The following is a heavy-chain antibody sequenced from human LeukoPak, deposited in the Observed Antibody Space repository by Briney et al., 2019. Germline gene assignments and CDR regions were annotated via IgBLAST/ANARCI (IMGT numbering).Heavy chain of an antibody. CDR1: GYTFTSYY. V-gene: IGHV1-46*01. J-gene: IGHJ6*03. CDR2: INPSGGST. D-gene: IGHD3-16*01. Sequence: ASVKVSCKASGYTFTSYYMHWVRQAPGQGLEWMGIINPSGGSTSYAQKFQGRVTMTRDMSTSTVYMELSSLRSEDTAVYYCARAYYDYVWESGYYYYMDVWGKGTTVTVSS. CDR3: ARAYYDYVWESGYYYYMDV.